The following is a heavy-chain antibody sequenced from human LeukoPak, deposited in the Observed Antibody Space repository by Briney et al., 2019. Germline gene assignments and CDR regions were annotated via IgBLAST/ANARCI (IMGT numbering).Heavy chain of an antibody. V-gene: IGHV4-4*07. CDR2: IYSSGST. CDR1: GESINSFY. CDR3: ARDVVAAAGSFDY. Sequence: SETLSLTCTVSGESINSFYWSWIRQPAGKGLEWIGRIYSSGSTNYSPSLKSRVTMSVDTSRNQFSLKLSSVPAADTAVYYCARDVVAAAGSFDYWGQGTQVTVSS. J-gene: IGHJ4*02. D-gene: IGHD6-13*01.